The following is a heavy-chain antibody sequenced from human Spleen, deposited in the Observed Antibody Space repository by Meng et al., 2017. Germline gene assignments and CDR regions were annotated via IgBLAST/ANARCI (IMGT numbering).Heavy chain of an antibody. D-gene: IGHD3-3*01. CDR3: TTDLGDF. CDR1: GFTISNAW. Sequence: EVQLVESGGGLVKPVGSLRLSCGTGFTISNAWMSWVRQGPGKGLEWVGHIKSETDGGTTEYVAPVKGRLTISRDDSKNTLFLQMNSLKTEDAAVYYCTTDLGDFWGQGTLVTVSS. J-gene: IGHJ4*02. CDR2: IKSETDGGTT. V-gene: IGHV3-15*01.